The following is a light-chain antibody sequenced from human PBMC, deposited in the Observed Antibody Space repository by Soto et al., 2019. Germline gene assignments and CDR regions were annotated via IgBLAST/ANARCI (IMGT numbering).Light chain of an antibody. Sequence: DIQMTQSPYSVSASVGDRVTITCRASQDVSTWLAWYQHKPGKAPNLLIHDTSILQSGVPSRFSGSGSGTEFTLPISSLQPEDFATYYCQQAHSFPLTFGGGTKVDIK. CDR2: DTS. V-gene: IGKV1-12*01. CDR3: QQAHSFPLT. CDR1: QDVSTW. J-gene: IGKJ4*01.